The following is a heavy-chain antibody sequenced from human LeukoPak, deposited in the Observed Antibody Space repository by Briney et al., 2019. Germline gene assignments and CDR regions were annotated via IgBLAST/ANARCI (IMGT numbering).Heavy chain of an antibody. CDR1: GFTFSSYG. V-gene: IGHV3-30*02. D-gene: IGHD2-2*01. Sequence: GGSLRLSCAASGFTFSSYGMHWVRQAPGKGLEWVAFIRYDGSNKYYADSVKGRFTISRDNSKNTLYLQTNSLRAEDTAVYYCARVGVEGASCYDYWGQGTLVTVSS. CDR3: ARVGVEGASCYDY. CDR2: IRYDGSNK. J-gene: IGHJ4*02.